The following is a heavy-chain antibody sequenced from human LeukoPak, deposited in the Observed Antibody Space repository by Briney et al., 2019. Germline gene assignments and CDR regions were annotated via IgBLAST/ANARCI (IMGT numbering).Heavy chain of an antibody. D-gene: IGHD6-19*01. CDR2: ISVSGGDT. CDR1: GFTFSNYA. J-gene: IGHJ4*02. Sequence: GGSLRLSCAASGFTFSNYALTWVRQAPGKGLEWVSVISVSGGDTFYADSVKGRFTISRDNAKNSLYLQMNSLRAEDTAVYYCANTPPGVAGGFDYWGQGTLLTVSS. CDR3: ANTPPGVAGGFDY. V-gene: IGHV3-23*01.